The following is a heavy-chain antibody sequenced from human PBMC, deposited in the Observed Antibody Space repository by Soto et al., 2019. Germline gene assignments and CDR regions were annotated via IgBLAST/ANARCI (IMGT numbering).Heavy chain of an antibody. D-gene: IGHD6-6*01. V-gene: IGHV4-59*01. J-gene: IGHJ6*02. CDR3: ARGGSSPGGYYYYGMDV. Sequence: SETLSLTCTVSGGSISSYYLSWIRQPPGKGLEWIGYIYYSGSTNYNPSLKSRVTISVDTSKNQFSLKLSSVTAADTAVYYCARGGSSPGGYYYYGMDVWGQGTTVTVSS. CDR2: IYYSGST. CDR1: GGSISSYY.